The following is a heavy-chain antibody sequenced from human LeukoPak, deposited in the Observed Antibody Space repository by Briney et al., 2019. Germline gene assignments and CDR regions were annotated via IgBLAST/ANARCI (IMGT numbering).Heavy chain of an antibody. D-gene: IGHD1-26*01. CDR2: IYYSGST. V-gene: IGHV4-59*08. CDR1: GGSISSYY. CDR3: ALNVEGGWFDP. J-gene: IGHJ5*02. Sequence: PSETLSLTCTVSGGSISSYYWSWIRQPPGKGLEWIGYIYYSGSTNYNPSLKSRVTISVDTSKNQFSLKLSSVTAADTAVYYCALNVEGGWFDPWGQGTLVTVSS.